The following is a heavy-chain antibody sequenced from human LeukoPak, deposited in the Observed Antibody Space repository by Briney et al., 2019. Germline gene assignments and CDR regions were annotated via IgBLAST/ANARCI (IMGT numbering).Heavy chain of an antibody. J-gene: IGHJ6*03. CDR2: INHSGST. D-gene: IGHD1/OR15-1a*01. V-gene: IGHV4-34*01. CDR1: GGSFSGYY. Sequence: SETLSLTCAVYGGSFSGYYWSWIRQPPGKGLEWIGEINHSGSTNYNPSLKSRVTISVDTSKNQFSLKLSSVTAADTAVYYCARSQYNWNIRYYYMDVWGKGTTVTVSS. CDR3: ARSQYNWNIRYYYMDV.